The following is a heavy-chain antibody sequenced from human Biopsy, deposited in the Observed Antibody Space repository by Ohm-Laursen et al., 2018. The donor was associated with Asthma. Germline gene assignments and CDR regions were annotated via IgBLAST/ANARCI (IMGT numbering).Heavy chain of an antibody. CDR1: GYTFNSAG. Sequence: AASMKVSCKTSGYTFNSAGITWVRQAPGQGLEWMGWISVYNGNTKVAQKLQDRVTMITDTSTSTAYMELRSLRSDDTAVYFCARAVDYSHYYGIDVWGQGTTVTVS. CDR2: ISVYNGNT. CDR3: ARAVDYSHYYGIDV. J-gene: IGHJ6*02. D-gene: IGHD3-10*01. V-gene: IGHV1-18*01.